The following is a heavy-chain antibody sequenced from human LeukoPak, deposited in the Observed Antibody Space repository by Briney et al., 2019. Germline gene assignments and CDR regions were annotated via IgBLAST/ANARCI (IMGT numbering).Heavy chain of an antibody. V-gene: IGHV4-39*01. Sequence: SETLSLTCTVSGGSISSSSYYWGWIRQPPGRGLEWIGSIYYSGSTYYNPSLKSRVTISVDTSKNQFSLKLSSVTAADTAVYYCARQRYCSSTSCYGGGGYFDYWGQGTLVTVSS. D-gene: IGHD2-2*01. CDR2: IYYSGST. J-gene: IGHJ4*02. CDR1: GGSISSSSYY. CDR3: ARQRYCSSTSCYGGGGYFDY.